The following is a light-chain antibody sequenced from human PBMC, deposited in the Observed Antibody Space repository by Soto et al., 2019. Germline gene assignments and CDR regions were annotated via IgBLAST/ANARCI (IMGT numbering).Light chain of an antibody. J-gene: IGKJ1*01. CDR3: QQYRSSSWT. CDR1: QSVSSSY. Sequence: EIVLTQSPGTLSLSPGERATLSCRASQSVSSSYLAWYQQKPGQAPRLLIYGASRRAIGSPDSFSGSESGTDFTLTISRLEPEDFAVYYCQQYRSSSWTFGQGTKVEIK. CDR2: GAS. V-gene: IGKV3-20*01.